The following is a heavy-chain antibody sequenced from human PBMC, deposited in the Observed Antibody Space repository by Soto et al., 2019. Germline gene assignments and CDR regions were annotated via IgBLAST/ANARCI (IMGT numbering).Heavy chain of an antibody. CDR1: GDSVSSDITS. J-gene: IGHJ3*01. Sequence: QTLSLTCYISGDSVSSDITSWNWIRQSPSIGLECLGRTYYRSKWFHDYAASLKSRITINPDKSKNQFSLELKSMTPEDTAVYYCATGNALHXWGQVTLVTVS. CDR2: TYYRSKWFH. CDR3: ATGNALHX. V-gene: IGHV6-1*01. D-gene: IGHD3-10*01.